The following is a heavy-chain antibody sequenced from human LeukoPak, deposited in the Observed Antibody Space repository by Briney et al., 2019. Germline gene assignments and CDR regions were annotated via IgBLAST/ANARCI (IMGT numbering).Heavy chain of an antibody. CDR2: IYWDDDK. Sequence: SGPTLVNPTQTLTLTCTFSGFSLSTSGVGVGWIRQPPGKALEWLALIYWDDDKRYSPSLKSRLTITKDTSKNQVVLTMTNMDPVDTATYYCARAYCGGDCSDFDYWGQGTLVTVSS. CDR1: GFSLSTSGVG. CDR3: ARAYCGGDCSDFDY. J-gene: IGHJ4*02. D-gene: IGHD2-21*02. V-gene: IGHV2-5*02.